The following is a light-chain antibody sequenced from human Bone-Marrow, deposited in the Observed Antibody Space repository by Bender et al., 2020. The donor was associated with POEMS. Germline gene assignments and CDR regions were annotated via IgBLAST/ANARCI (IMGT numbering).Light chain of an antibody. CDR2: ETN. V-gene: IGLV2-14*02. Sequence: QSALTQPASVSGSPGQSITISCTGTNSDVGSHNFVSWYQQHPGKAPKLLIFETNKRPSGVSDRFSGSKSGNTASLTISGLQAEDEAVYFCCSYTTAGTLVFGGGTRLTVL. CDR3: CSYTTAGTLV. J-gene: IGLJ3*02. CDR1: NSDVGSHNF.